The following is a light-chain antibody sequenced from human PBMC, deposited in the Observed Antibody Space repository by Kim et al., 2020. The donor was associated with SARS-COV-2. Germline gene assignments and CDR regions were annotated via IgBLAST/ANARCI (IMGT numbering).Light chain of an antibody. CDR2: GAS. CDR1: QTVSRSY. Sequence: EIVLTQSPGTLSLSPGERATLSCRASQTVSRSYLAWYQQKPGQAPRLLIYGASSRATGIPDRFSGSGSGTDFTLTIGRLEPEDSALYYCQQYGSSYPWTFGQGTKVDIK. CDR3: QQYGSSYPWT. V-gene: IGKV3-20*01. J-gene: IGKJ1*01.